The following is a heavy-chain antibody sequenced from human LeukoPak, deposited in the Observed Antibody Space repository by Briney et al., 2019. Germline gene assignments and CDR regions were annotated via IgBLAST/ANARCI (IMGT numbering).Heavy chain of an antibody. Sequence: ASVKVSCKASRCTFTGYYMHWVRQAPGQGLEWMGWINPNSGVTDYAQNFQGRVTMTRDTSISTAYVELSRLRSDDTAVYYCARGTGEGYTYGRYYFDYWGQGTLVTVSS. CDR1: RCTFTGYY. CDR2: INPNSGVT. D-gene: IGHD5-18*01. CDR3: ARGTGEGYTYGRYYFDY. J-gene: IGHJ4*02. V-gene: IGHV1-2*02.